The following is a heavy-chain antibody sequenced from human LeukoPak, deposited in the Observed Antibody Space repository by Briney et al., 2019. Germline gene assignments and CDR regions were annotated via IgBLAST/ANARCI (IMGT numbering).Heavy chain of an antibody. CDR3: ARGRRGVGATRPDY. V-gene: IGHV1-69-2*01. J-gene: IGHJ4*02. Sequence: ASVKVSCKVSGYTFTDYYMHWVQQAPGKGLEWIGLVDPEDGETIYAEKFQGRVTMTRNTSISTAYMELSSLRSEDTAVYYCARGRRGVGATRPDYWGQGTLVTVSS. CDR2: VDPEDGET. D-gene: IGHD1-26*01. CDR1: GYTFTDYY.